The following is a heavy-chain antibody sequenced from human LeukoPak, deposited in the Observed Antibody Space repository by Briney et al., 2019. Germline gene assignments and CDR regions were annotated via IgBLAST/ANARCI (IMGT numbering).Heavy chain of an antibody. CDR2: INHSGST. V-gene: IGHV4-34*01. Sequence: PSETLSLTCAVYGGSFSGYYWSWIRQPPGKGLEWIGEINHSGSTNYNPSLKSRVTISVDTSKNQFSLKLSSVTAADTAVYYCARGRHSSSWGYYYYYMDVWGKGTTVTVSS. CDR1: GGSFSGYY. J-gene: IGHJ6*03. D-gene: IGHD6-13*01. CDR3: ARGRHSSSWGYYYYYMDV.